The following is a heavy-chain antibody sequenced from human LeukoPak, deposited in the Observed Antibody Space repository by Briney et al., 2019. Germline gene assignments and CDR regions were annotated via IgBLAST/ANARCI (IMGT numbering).Heavy chain of an antibody. J-gene: IGHJ5*02. Sequence: SETLSLTCAVYGGSFSGYYWSWIRQPPGKGLEWIGEINHSGSTNYNPSLKRRVTISVDTSKNQFSLKLSSVTAADTAVYYCAREEDYGSGSYRDFRWFDPWGQGTLVTVSS. CDR3: AREEDYGSGSYRDFRWFDP. CDR1: GGSFSGYY. V-gene: IGHV4-34*01. D-gene: IGHD3-10*01. CDR2: INHSGST.